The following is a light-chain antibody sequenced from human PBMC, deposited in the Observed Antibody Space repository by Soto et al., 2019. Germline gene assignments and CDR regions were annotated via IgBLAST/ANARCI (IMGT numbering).Light chain of an antibody. CDR3: QQYCSSRT. J-gene: IGKJ1*01. Sequence: EIVLTQSPGTLSLSPGERATLSCRASQSVSSSYLAWYQQKPGQAPRLLIYGASSRATGIPDRFSGSGSETDFTLTISRLEPEVLAVYYCQQYCSSRTFGQGTKVEIK. CDR1: QSVSSSY. CDR2: GAS. V-gene: IGKV3-20*01.